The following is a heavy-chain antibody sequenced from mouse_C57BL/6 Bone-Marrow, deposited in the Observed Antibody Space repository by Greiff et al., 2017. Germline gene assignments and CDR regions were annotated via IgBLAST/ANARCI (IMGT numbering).Heavy chain of an antibody. CDR1: GFTFSDSW. Sequence: EVLLVEPGGGLVQPGGSMKLSCAASGFTFSDSWMDWVRQSPEKGLEWVAEIRHKANNPASYYAVSVKGRFTISRADSKSCVNLQMNSLRAEDTVIYDCTSPSGTGPYFDYWGQGTTVTVSS. CDR2: IRHKANNPAS. V-gene: IGHV6-6*01. CDR3: TSPSGTGPYFDY. D-gene: IGHD2-10*02. J-gene: IGHJ2*01.